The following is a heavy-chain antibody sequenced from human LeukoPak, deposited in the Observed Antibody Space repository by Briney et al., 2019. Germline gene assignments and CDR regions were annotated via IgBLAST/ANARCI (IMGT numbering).Heavy chain of an antibody. CDR2: ISSSSYI. CDR1: GFTFSSYS. Sequence: TAGGSLRLSCAASGFTFSSYSMSWVRQAPGKGLEWVSSISSSSYIYYADSVKGRFTISRDNAKNSLYLQMNSLRAEDTAVYYCARDTFDIVVVPAAIDYWGQGTLVTVSS. CDR3: ARDTFDIVVVPAAIDY. V-gene: IGHV3-21*01. D-gene: IGHD2-2*01. J-gene: IGHJ4*02.